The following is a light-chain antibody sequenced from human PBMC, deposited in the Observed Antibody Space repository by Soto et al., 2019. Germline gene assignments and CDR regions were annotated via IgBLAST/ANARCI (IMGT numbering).Light chain of an antibody. Sequence: EIVRTQSPATLAVSPGERATLSCRASQTVSSSLAWYQPKPGQAPRLFMFGASTRATGIPARFSGSGSGTELTITNSSIQYEEFAVYYCQQYNNWPRTFGKGTKEEI. J-gene: IGKJ1*01. CDR2: GAS. CDR1: QTVSSS. CDR3: QQYNNWPRT. V-gene: IGKV3-15*01.